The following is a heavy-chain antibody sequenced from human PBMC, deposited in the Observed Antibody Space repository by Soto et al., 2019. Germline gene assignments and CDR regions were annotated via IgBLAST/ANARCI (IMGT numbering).Heavy chain of an antibody. V-gene: IGHV4-59*01. CDR1: GGSISSYY. CDR2: IYYSGST. D-gene: IGHD2-2*01. CDR3: ARDRACSSTSCYHYYYYGMDV. Sequence: KTSETLSLTCTVSGGSISSYYWSWIRQPPGKGLEWIGYIYYSGSTNYNPSLKSRVTISVDTSKNQFSLKLSSVTAADTAVYYCARDRACSSTSCYHYYYYGMDVWGQGTTVTVSS. J-gene: IGHJ6*02.